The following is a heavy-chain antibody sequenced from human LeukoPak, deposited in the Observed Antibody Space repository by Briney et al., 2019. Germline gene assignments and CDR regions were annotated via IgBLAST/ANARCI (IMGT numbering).Heavy chain of an antibody. CDR1: GGSISSSSYY. J-gene: IGHJ4*02. CDR2: IYYSGST. Sequence: SETLSLTCTVSGGSISSSSYYWGWIRQPPGKGLEWIGSIYYSGSTYHNPSLKSRVTISVDTSKNQFSLKLSSVTAADTAVYYCARLLTGPFDYWGQGTLVTVSS. D-gene: IGHD3-9*01. V-gene: IGHV4-39*01. CDR3: ARLLTGPFDY.